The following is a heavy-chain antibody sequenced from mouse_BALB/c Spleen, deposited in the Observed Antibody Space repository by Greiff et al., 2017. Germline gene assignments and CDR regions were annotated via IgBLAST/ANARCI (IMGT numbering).Heavy chain of an antibody. CDR3: ARIRKGIWSPDY. J-gene: IGHJ2*01. CDR1: GYTFTNYW. D-gene: IGHD1-1*02. CDR2: IYPGGGYT. V-gene: IGHV1-63*02. Sequence: VKLVESGAELVRPGTSVKMSCKAAGYTFTNYWIGWVKQRPGHGLEWIGDIYPGGGYTNYNEKFKGKATLTADTSSSTAYMQLSSLTSEDSAIYYCARIRKGIWSPDYWGQGTTLTVSS.